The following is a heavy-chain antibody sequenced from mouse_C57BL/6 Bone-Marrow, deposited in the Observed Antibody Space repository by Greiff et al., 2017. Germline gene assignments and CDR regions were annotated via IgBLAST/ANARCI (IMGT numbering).Heavy chain of an antibody. CDR1: GYTFTSYW. CDR2: INPNSGST. J-gene: IGHJ2*01. D-gene: IGHD1-1*01. V-gene: IGHV1-64*01. Sequence: QVQLQQPGAELVKPGASVKLSCKASGYTFTSYWMHWVKQRPGQGLEWIGMINPNSGSTNYNEKFKSKATLTVDKTSSTAYMQLSSLTSEDSAVYDCARGDYYGSSIYFDYWGQGTTLTVSS. CDR3: ARGDYYGSSIYFDY.